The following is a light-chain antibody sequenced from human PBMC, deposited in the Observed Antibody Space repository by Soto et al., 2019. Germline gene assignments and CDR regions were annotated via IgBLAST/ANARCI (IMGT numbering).Light chain of an antibody. CDR2: EVT. CDR1: SSDVGGYNF. J-gene: IGLJ2*01. Sequence: QYALTQPASMSGSPGQSITISCTGTSSDVGGYNFVSWYQQYPGKAPKLIIYEVTKRPSGISDRFSGSKSGDTASLTISGLQPEDEADYHCSSYAGPSTHVVFGGGTKLTVL. V-gene: IGLV2-23*02. CDR3: SSYAGPSTHVV.